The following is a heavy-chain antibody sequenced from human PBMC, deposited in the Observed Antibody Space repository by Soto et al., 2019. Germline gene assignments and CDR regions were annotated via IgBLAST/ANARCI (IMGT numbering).Heavy chain of an antibody. V-gene: IGHV4-39*01. Sequence: SETLSLTCTVSGGSISSSSYYWGWIRQPPGKGLEWIGSIYYSGSTYYNPSLKSRVTISVDTSKNQFSLKLSSVTAADTAVYYCARTYLPPFDSSGYYADWYFDLWGRGTLVTVSS. J-gene: IGHJ2*01. D-gene: IGHD3-22*01. CDR3: ARTYLPPFDSSGYYADWYFDL. CDR2: IYYSGST. CDR1: GGSISSSSYY.